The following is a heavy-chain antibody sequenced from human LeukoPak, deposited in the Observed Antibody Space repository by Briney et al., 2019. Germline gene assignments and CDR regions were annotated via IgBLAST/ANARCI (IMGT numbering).Heavy chain of an antibody. D-gene: IGHD5-12*01. CDR1: GYSFSNYG. V-gene: IGHV1-18*01. CDR3: ARDCGYQCLFDY. Sequence: GASVKVSCKASGYSFSNYGISWVRQAPGQGLEWMEWISGYNGNTNYAQKFQGRVTMTTDTSTSTAYMELRSLRSDDTAVYYCARDCGYQCLFDYWGQGTLVTVSS. J-gene: IGHJ4*02. CDR2: ISGYNGNT.